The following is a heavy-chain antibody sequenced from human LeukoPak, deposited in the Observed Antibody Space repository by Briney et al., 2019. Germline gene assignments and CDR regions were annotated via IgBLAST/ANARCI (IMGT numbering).Heavy chain of an antibody. CDR2: ISYDGSNK. J-gene: IGHJ4*02. Sequence: GSLRLSCAASGFTFSSYAMHWVRQAPGKGLEWVAVISYDGSNKYYADSVKGRFTISRDNSKNTLYLQMNSLRAEDTALFYCARDGDYSRSVYFDYWGQGILVTVSS. V-gene: IGHV3-30-3*01. D-gene: IGHD4-11*01. CDR3: ARDGDYSRSVYFDY. CDR1: GFTFSSYA.